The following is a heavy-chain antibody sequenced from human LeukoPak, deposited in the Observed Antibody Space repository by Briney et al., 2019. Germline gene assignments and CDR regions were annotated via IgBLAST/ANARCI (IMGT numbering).Heavy chain of an antibody. CDR1: GCSFTSYW. J-gene: IGHJ4*02. D-gene: IGHD6-13*01. CDR3: ARQGYTASSRFDS. Sequence: GESLKISCKGFGCSFTSYWIGWVRQMPGKGLEWMGIVYPGDSDTRYSPSFQGHVTISADKSIGTAYLQWSSLKASDTAMYYCARQGYTASSRFDSWGQGTLVTVSS. V-gene: IGHV5-51*01. CDR2: VYPGDSDT.